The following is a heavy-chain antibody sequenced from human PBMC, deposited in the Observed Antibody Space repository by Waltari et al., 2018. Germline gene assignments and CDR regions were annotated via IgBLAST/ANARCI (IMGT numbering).Heavy chain of an antibody. CDR3: ARHLYSIDYLELAK. V-gene: IGHV3-23*01. D-gene: IGHD3-22*01. CDR2: ISDSGVIT. Sequence: EEHLLESGGGLAQHGGSLRLSCAGSGFNFISYAMSWVRQAPGKGLEWVSGISDSGVITKYADSVKGRFTVSRDNSKNTVFLHLNSLRAEDTAIYYCARHLYSIDYLELAKWGQGTLVTVSS. CDR1: GFNFISYA. J-gene: IGHJ4*02.